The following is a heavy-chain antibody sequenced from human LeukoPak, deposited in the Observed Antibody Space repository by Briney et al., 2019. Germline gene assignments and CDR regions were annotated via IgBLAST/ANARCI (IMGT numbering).Heavy chain of an antibody. CDR1: GFIFSTYA. V-gene: IGHV3-23*01. D-gene: IGHD5-12*01. CDR3: AKGYNILI. Sequence: GESLKISCAASGFIFSTYAMSWVRQAPEKGLEWVSGISGSGGSTSYADSVKGRFTISRDNSKNTLYLQMNGLRAEDTAIYYCAKGYNILIWGQGTMVTVAS. CDR2: ISGSGGST. J-gene: IGHJ3*02.